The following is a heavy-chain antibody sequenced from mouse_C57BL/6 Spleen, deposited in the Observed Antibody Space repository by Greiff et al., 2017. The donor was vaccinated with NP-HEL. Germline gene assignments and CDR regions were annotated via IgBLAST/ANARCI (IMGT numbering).Heavy chain of an antibody. J-gene: IGHJ4*01. D-gene: IGHD1-1*01. Sequence: VQLKQSGPGLVKPSQSLSLTCSVTGYSITSGYYWNWIRQFPGNKLEWMGYISYDGSNNYNPSLKNRISITRDTSKNQFFLKLNSVTTEDTATYYCARDPNYYGSSLDAMDYWGQGTSVTVSS. V-gene: IGHV3-6*01. CDR2: ISYDGSN. CDR3: ARDPNYYGSSLDAMDY. CDR1: GYSITSGYY.